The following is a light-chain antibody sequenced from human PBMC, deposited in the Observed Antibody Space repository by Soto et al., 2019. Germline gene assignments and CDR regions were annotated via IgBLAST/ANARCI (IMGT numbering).Light chain of an antibody. V-gene: IGKV1-5*01. CDR2: HAS. CDR3: QQYNSYSWT. CDR1: QSISSY. Sequence: DIQMTQSPSSLSASVGDRVTITCRASQSISSYLNWYQQKPGTAPNLLIYHASNLRSGVPSRFSGSGSGTEFTLTISSLQPDDFATYSCQQYNSYSWTFGQGTRLEIK. J-gene: IGKJ5*01.